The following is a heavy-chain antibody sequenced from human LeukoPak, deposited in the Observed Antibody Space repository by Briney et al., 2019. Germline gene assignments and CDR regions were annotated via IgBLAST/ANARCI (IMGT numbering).Heavy chain of an antibody. J-gene: IGHJ4*02. CDR3: ARGYSGYFYY. V-gene: IGHV3-23*01. CDR1: GLTFSTYA. Sequence: GGSLRLSCTASGLTFSTYALSWVRKTPGKGWEWLSVISATGSTTYYADSVRGRFTISRDNSKNTLYLQMNSLRAEDTAVYYCARGYSGYFYYWGQGTLVTVSS. D-gene: IGHD5-12*01. CDR2: ISATGSTT.